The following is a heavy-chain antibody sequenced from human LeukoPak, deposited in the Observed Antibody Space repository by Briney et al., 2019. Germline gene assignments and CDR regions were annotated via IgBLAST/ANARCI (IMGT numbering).Heavy chain of an antibody. V-gene: IGHV3-53*01. CDR3: ARLKTWDLSGDY. CDR1: GFTVSSNY. Sequence: GGSLRLSCAASGFTVSSNYMIWVRQAPGKGLEGVSVIYSGGSTYYADSVKGRFTISRDNSQNTLYLQMNSMGAEDTAVYYCARLKTWDLSGDYWGQGTLVTVSS. J-gene: IGHJ4*02. CDR2: IYSGGST. D-gene: IGHD3-10*01.